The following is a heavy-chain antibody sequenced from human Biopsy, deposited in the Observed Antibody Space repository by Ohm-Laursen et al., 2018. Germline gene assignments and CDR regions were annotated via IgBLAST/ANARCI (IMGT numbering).Heavy chain of an antibody. CDR2: ITQSGGT. D-gene: IGHD6-13*01. CDR3: ARVPLPGIGAAYQGRFLYGMDV. V-gene: IGHV4-34*01. CDR1: SGSFNGYF. J-gene: IGHJ6*02. Sequence: SETLSLTCAVYSGSFNGYFWSWIRQPPGKGLEWIGDITQSGGTNYSPSLKSRVTISVDTAKKQFSLSLRSVTAADTAVYYCARVPLPGIGAAYQGRFLYGMDVWGQGTTVSVSS.